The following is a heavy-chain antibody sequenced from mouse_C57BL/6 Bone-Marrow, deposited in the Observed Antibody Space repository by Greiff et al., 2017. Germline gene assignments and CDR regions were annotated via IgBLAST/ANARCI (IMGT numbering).Heavy chain of an antibody. CDR1: GFTFSSYA. CDR2: ISDGGSYT. J-gene: IGHJ3*01. D-gene: IGHD4-1*01. Sequence: EVKLMESGGGLVKPGGSLKLSCAASGFTFSSYAMSWVRQTPEKRLEWVATISDGGSYTYYPDNVKGRFTITRDNAKNNQYLQLSHLKSEDTAMYYCARSRWAWFAYWGQGTLVTVSA. CDR3: ARSRWAWFAY. V-gene: IGHV5-4*03.